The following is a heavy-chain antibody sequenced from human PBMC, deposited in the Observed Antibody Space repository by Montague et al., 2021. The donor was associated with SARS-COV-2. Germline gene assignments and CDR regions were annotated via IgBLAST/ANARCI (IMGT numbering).Heavy chain of an antibody. CDR2: INFSGTT. D-gene: IGHD3-10*01. CDR1: GGSIGSDY. V-gene: IGHV4-59*01. J-gene: IGHJ4*02. CDR3: ARLYYGSGCFDY. Sequence: SETLSLTCTVSGGSIGSDYWSWIRQPPGKGLEWIGYINFSGTTNYYPSLNSRVTISVDTSKNQFSLKVTSVTAADTAVYYCARLYYGSGCFDYWGQGILVTVSS.